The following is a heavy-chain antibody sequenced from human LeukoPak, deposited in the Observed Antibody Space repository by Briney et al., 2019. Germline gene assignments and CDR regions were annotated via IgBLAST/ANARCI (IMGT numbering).Heavy chain of an antibody. J-gene: IGHJ3*02. CDR1: GGSFSGYY. CDR3: ARPPITADAFDI. V-gene: IGHV4-34*01. CDR2: INHSGST. Sequence: SETLSLTCAVYGGSFSGYYWSWIRQPPGKGLEWLGEINHSGSTNYNPSLKSRVTISVDTSKNQFSLKLSSVTAADTAVYYCARPPITADAFDIWGQGTMVTVSS. D-gene: IGHD5-24*01.